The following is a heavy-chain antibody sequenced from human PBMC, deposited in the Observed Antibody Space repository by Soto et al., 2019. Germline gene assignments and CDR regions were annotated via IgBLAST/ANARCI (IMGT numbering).Heavy chain of an antibody. CDR2: IMWNDDN. CDR1: GFSLSSRGVG. Sequence: GPTLVNPTQTLTLTCTFSGFSLSSRGVGVGWVRQPPGKALEWLALIMWNDDNHYSPSLKSRLTITKDTSKNQVVLTMTNMDPVDTATFYCAHTQEAVAGPGDYWGQGTLVTSPQ. J-gene: IGHJ4*02. CDR3: AHTQEAVAGPGDY. D-gene: IGHD6-19*01. V-gene: IGHV2-5*01.